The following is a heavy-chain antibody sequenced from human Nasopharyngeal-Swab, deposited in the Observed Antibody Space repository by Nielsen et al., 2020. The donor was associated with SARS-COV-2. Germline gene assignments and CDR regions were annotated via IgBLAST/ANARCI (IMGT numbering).Heavy chain of an antibody. V-gene: IGHV3-21*01. CDR3: ARDQIPSYYYDSSGPNQIDY. Sequence: GSLKISCAASGFTFSSYSMNWVRQAPGKGLEWVSSISSSSSYIYYADSVKGRFTISRDNAKNSLYLQMNSLRAEDTAVYYCARDQIPSYYYDSSGPNQIDYWGQGTLVTVSS. CDR1: GFTFSSYS. J-gene: IGHJ4*02. D-gene: IGHD3-22*01. CDR2: ISSSSSYI.